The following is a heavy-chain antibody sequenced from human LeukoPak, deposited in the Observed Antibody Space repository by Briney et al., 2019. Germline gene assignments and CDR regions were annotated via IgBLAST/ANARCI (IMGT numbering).Heavy chain of an antibody. V-gene: IGHV3-11*01. CDR3: ARGRVAAAGTKWYFDL. CDR1: GFIFSDYY. D-gene: IGHD6-13*01. CDR2: ISYTRSTI. J-gene: IGHJ2*01. Sequence: GGALRLSCVASGFIFSDYYMTWVRQAPGKGLEWVSYISYTRSTIYYADSVKGRFNISRDNAQNSLSLQMNSLTVEDAAVYYCARGRVAAAGTKWYFDLWGRGSLVTVSS.